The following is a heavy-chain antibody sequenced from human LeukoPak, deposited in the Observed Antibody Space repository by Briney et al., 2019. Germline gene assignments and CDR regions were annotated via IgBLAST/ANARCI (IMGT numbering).Heavy chain of an antibody. CDR3: ARDRYCSSTSCYHPDAFDI. Sequence: ASVEVSCKASGYTFTSYGISWVRQAPGQGLEWMGWISAYNGNTNYAQKLQGRITMTTDTSTSTAYMELRSLRSDDTAVYYCARDRYCSSTSCYHPDAFDIWGQGTMVTVSS. D-gene: IGHD2-2*01. CDR2: ISAYNGNT. J-gene: IGHJ3*02. CDR1: GYTFTSYG. V-gene: IGHV1-18*01.